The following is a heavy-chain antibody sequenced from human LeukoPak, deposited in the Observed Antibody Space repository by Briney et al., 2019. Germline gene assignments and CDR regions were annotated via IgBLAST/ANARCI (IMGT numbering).Heavy chain of an antibody. CDR2: IYYTGSA. D-gene: IGHD2-2*01. CDR1: GASITSSSFY. CDR3: ARHRYCNSSSCYAFDY. V-gene: IGHV4-39*01. J-gene: IGHJ4*02. Sequence: SETLSLTCSVSGASITSSSFYWGWIRQPPGKGLEWIGSIYYTGSADYNPSLKSRVPISVDTSKNQFSLKLTSVTAADAAVYYCARHRYCNSSSCYAFDYWGQGTLVTVSS.